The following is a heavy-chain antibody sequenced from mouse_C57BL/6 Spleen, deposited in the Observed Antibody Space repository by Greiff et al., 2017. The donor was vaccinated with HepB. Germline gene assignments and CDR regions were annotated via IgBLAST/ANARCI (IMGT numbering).Heavy chain of an antibody. V-gene: IGHV1-81*01. Sequence: VQLLQSGAELARPGASVKLSCKASGYTFTSYGISWVKQRTGQGLAWIGEIYPRRSNTYYNEKFKGKATLTADKSSSTAYMELRSLTSEDSAVYFWASGGLRREYFDDWGKGTTVTVSS. CDR1: GYTFTSYG. CDR3: ASGGLRREYFDD. CDR2: IYPRRSNT. J-gene: IGHJ1*03.